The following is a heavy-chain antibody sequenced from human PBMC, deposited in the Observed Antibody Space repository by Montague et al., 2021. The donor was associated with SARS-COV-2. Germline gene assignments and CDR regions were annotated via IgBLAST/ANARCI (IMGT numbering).Heavy chain of an antibody. CDR3: ARVAGGYYHDSSAYFDY. Sequence: SETLSLTCAVYGGSFSGYYWSWILQPPGKGLVWIGEINQSGSTNYNPSLKSRVTLSVDTSKKQFSLILSSLTAADTAVYYCARVAGGYYHDSSAYFDYWGQGSLVTVSS. J-gene: IGHJ4*02. D-gene: IGHD3-22*01. V-gene: IGHV4-34*01. CDR1: GGSFSGYY. CDR2: INQSGST.